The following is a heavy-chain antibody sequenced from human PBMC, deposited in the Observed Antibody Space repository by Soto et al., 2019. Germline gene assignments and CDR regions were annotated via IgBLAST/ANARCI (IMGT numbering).Heavy chain of an antibody. J-gene: IGHJ5*02. D-gene: IGHD6-19*01. V-gene: IGHV4-31*03. Sequence: QVQLQESGPGLVKPSQTLYLTCTVSGGSISSGAHYWSWIRQHPGKGLEWIGYIYYTGSTYYNPSLKSRVTISRDTSKNQFSLKVSSVSAADTAVYYCERDDGALAVYHWGQGTLVTVSS. CDR1: GGSISSGAHY. CDR2: IYYTGST. CDR3: ERDDGALAVYH.